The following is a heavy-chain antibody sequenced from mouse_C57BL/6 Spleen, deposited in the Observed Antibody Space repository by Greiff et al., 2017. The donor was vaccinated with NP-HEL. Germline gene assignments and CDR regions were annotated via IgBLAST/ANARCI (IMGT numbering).Heavy chain of an antibody. CDR3: ARWYGYSTWFAY. V-gene: IGHV1-26*01. Sequence: VQLQQSGPELVKPGASVKISCKASGYTFTDYYMNWVKQSHGKSLEWIGDINPNNGGTSYNQKFKGKATLTVDKSSSTAYMELRSLTSEDSAVYYCARWYGYSTWFAYWGQGTLVTVSA. D-gene: IGHD2-2*01. CDR2: INPNNGGT. CDR1: GYTFTDYY. J-gene: IGHJ3*01.